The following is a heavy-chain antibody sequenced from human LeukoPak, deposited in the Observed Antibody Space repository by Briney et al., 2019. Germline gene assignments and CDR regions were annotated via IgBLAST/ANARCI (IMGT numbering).Heavy chain of an antibody. V-gene: IGHV1-8*01. CDR2: MNPNSGNT. CDR1: GYTFTSYD. D-gene: IGHD6-13*01. J-gene: IGHJ6*03. CDR3: ARGRRQLGAGLYYYYYMDV. Sequence: ASVKVSCKASGYTFTSYDINWVRQATGQGLEWMGWMNPNSGNTGYAQKFQGRVTMTRNTSISTAYMELSSLGSEDTAVYYCARGRRQLGAGLYYYYYMDVWGKGTTVTVSS.